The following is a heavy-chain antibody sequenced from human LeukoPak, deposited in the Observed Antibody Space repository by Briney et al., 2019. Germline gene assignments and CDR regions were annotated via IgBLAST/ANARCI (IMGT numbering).Heavy chain of an antibody. V-gene: IGHV3-64*01. CDR1: GFTFSSYG. CDR3: ARASIYRPLDY. CDR2: ISSNGGRT. D-gene: IGHD3-3*02. Sequence: PGGSLRLSCAASGFTFSSYGMHWVRQAPGKGLEYVSAISSNGGRTYYANSVKGRFTISRDDSKNTLYLQMGSLRTEDTAVYYCARASIYRPLDYWGQGTLVTVSS. J-gene: IGHJ4*02.